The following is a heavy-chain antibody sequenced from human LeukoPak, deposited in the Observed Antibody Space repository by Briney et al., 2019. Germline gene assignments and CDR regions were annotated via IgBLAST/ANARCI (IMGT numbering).Heavy chain of an antibody. J-gene: IGHJ4*02. V-gene: IGHV3-30*18. CDR1: GFTFSSYG. CDR2: ISYDGSNK. D-gene: IGHD1-1*01. Sequence: GGSLRLSCAASGFTFSSYGMHWVRQAPGKGLEWVAVISYDGSNKYYADSVKGRFTISRDNSKYTLYLQMNSLRAEDTAVYYCAKDQLDVADYWGQGTLVTVSS. CDR3: AKDQLDVADY.